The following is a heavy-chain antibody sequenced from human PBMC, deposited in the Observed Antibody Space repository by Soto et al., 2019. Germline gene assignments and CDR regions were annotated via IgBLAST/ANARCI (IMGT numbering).Heavy chain of an antibody. Sequence: SETLSFTCTVSGGSISTYCYYWIRRPQEQGLEWNCYVYYSGTTSYNPTRSTQFTISVDTCKTQSALNLTSVAAAEMGVYYCAGQSSSSRCSYSSDQFYGLDVWGQGTTVTVSS. J-gene: IGHJ6*02. CDR3: AGQSSSSRCSYSSDQFYGLDV. D-gene: IGHD2-2*01. CDR1: GGSISTYC. CDR2: VYYSGTT. V-gene: IGHV4-59*01.